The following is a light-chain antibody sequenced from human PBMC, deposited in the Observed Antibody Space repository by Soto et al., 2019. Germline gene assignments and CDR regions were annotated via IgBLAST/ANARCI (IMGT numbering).Light chain of an antibody. CDR1: QSVSGN. V-gene: IGKV3-15*01. Sequence: EIVMTQSPATLSLSPGEMATLSFRASQSVSGNLAWYQQKPGQAPRLLIYGASTRATGIPARFSGSGSGTEFTLTISSLKSEDFADYYCQQYNNWPRVTFGQGTRLEIK. CDR3: QQYNNWPRVT. J-gene: IGKJ5*01. CDR2: GAS.